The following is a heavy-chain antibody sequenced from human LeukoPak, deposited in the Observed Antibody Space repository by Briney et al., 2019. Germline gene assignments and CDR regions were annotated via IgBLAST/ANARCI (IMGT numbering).Heavy chain of an antibody. Sequence: SQTLSLTCTVSGRSISSYYWTWIRQPPGKGREWISYIYHSEATNYSPPLKSRVTISVDTSKYQFSLKLSSVTAADTAIYYCARRIAVRPVYGFDIWGQGTMVTVSS. CDR3: ARRIAVRPVYGFDI. D-gene: IGHD6-6*01. CDR2: IYHSEAT. V-gene: IGHV4-59*01. CDR1: GRSISSYY. J-gene: IGHJ3*02.